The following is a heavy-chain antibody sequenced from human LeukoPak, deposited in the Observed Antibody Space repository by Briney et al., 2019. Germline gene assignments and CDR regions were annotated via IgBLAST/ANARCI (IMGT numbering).Heavy chain of an antibody. V-gene: IGHV4-31*03. Sequence: PSETLSLTCTVSGGSISSGGYYWSWIRQHSGKGLEWIGYIYYSGSTYYNPSLKSRVTISVDTSKNQFSLKLSSVTAADTAVYYCARWGDYSYGFYQLHSYFDYWGQGTLVTVSS. D-gene: IGHD5-18*01. CDR1: GGSISSGGYY. CDR2: IYYSGST. J-gene: IGHJ4*02. CDR3: ARWGDYSYGFYQLHSYFDY.